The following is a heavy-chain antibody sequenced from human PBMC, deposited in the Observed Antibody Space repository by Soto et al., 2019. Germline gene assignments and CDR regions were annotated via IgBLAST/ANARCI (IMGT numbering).Heavy chain of an antibody. CDR3: ARLTLAQDSSRSHIFDY. J-gene: IGHJ4*02. Sequence: GESLKISCKGSGYSFTSYWIGWVRQMPGKGLECMGRIDPTDSYTDYGPSFEGHVTMSVDRSINTAYLEWSSLKASDSAMYYCARLTLAQDSSRSHIFDYWGLGILVTLSS. D-gene: IGHD3-22*01. CDR1: GYSFTSYW. V-gene: IGHV5-10-1*01. CDR2: IDPTDSYT.